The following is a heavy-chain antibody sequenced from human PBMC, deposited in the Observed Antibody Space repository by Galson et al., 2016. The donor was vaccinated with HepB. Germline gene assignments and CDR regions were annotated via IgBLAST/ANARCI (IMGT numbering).Heavy chain of an antibody. CDR1: GFIFSDYA. CDR2: ISYDGSNK. Sequence: SLRLSCAASGFIFSDYAMHWVRQAPGKGLEWVAVISYDGSNKYYADSVRVRFTISRDNSKNTLYLQVNSLRPEDTAVYYCARDWQFDYWGQGTLVTVSS. J-gene: IGHJ4*02. CDR3: ARDWQFDY. V-gene: IGHV3-30*04.